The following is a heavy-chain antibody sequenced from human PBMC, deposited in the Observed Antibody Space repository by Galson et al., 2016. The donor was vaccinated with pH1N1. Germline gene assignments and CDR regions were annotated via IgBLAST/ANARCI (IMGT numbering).Heavy chain of an antibody. CDR2: IYYCGTP. J-gene: IGHJ5*02. V-gene: IGHV4-59*01. CDR1: GDSINRNY. Sequence: LSLTCTVSGDSINRNYWRWMRQPPGKGLGWIGYIYYCGTPSYNPSLQSRIPISVDSSQGQLSLKLTSVTAADTAVYYCARDGGDLDPWGQGTLVTVSS. D-gene: IGHD2-21*02. CDR3: ARDGGDLDP.